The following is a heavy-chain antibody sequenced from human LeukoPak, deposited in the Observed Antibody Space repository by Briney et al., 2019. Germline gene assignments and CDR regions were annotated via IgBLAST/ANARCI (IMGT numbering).Heavy chain of an antibody. CDR3: ARGGGIAAAGPTFDY. J-gene: IGHJ4*01. D-gene: IGHD6-13*01. CDR2: IYYSGST. V-gene: IGHV4-61*01. Sequence: TTSETLSLTCTVSGGSISSSSYYWSWIRQPPGKGLEWIGYIYYSGSTNYNPSLKSRVTISVDTSKNQFSLKLSSVTAADTAVYYCARGGGIAAAGPTFDYWGQGTLVTVSS. CDR1: GGSISSSSYY.